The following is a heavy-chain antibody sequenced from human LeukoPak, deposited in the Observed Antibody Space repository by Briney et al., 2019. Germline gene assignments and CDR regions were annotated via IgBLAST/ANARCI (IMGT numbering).Heavy chain of an antibody. V-gene: IGHV3-74*01. J-gene: IGHJ5*02. Sequence: GGPLRLSCAAPGLTFSSYWLHGVNQAPGRGWLWVSRINTDGSSTSYADSVKGRFTISRDNAKNTAYLQMNSLRAEDTAVYYCARVKVGSWDWFDPWGQGTLVTVSS. D-gene: IGHD1-26*01. CDR2: INTDGSST. CDR1: GLTFSSYW. CDR3: ARVKVGSWDWFDP.